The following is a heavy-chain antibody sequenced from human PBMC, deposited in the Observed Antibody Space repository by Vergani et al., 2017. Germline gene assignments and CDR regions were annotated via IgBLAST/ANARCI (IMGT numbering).Heavy chain of an antibody. D-gene: IGHD1-26*01. Sequence: QVQLQQWGAGLLKPSETLSLTCAVYGGSISSYYWSWIRQPAGKGLEWIGRIYTSGSTNYNPSLKSRVTMSVDTSKNQFSLKLSSVTAADTAVYYCARDRLDGSFYYYYYMDVWGKGP. CDR3: ARDRLDGSFYYYYYMDV. V-gene: IGHV4-59*10. CDR2: IYTSGST. CDR1: GGSISSYY. J-gene: IGHJ6*03.